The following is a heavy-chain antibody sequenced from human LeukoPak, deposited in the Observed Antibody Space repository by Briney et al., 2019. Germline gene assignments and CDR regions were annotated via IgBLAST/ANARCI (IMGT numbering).Heavy chain of an antibody. V-gene: IGHV3-48*03. J-gene: IGHJ4*02. CDR1: GFTFSSYE. D-gene: IGHD6-19*01. CDR2: ISSSGSTI. Sequence: SGGSLRLSCAASGFTFSSYERNWVRQAPGKGLEWVAYISSSGSTIYYADSVKGRFTISRDNAKNSLYLQMNSLRAEDTAVYYCARDQSGWYCDYWGQGTLVTVSS. CDR3: ARDQSGWYCDY.